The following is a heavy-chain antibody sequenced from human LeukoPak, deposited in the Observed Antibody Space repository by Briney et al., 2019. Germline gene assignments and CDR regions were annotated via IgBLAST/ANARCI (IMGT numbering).Heavy chain of an antibody. D-gene: IGHD3-3*01. V-gene: IGHV4-39*01. J-gene: IGHJ5*01. CDR2: IYYSGIT. CDR3: ARVRRSLNWFDS. Sequence: TETLSLTCAVSGDSISTTNYYWGWIRQPPGKGLEWIGIIYYSGITHYNPSLKSRVTILVDTSKNQFSLKLSSVTDADTAVYYCARVRRSLNWFDSWGQGTLVTVSS. CDR1: GDSISTTNYY.